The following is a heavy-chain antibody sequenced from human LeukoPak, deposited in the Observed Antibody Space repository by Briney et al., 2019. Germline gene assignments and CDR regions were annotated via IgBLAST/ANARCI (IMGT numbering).Heavy chain of an antibody. Sequence: SVKVSCKASGGTFSSYAISWVRQAPGQGLEWMGGIIPIFGTANYAQKFQGRVTITADKSTSTAYMELSSLRSEDTAVYYCARVRGGSSAGSYYYHYMGVWGKGTTVTISS. CDR1: GGTFSSYA. V-gene: IGHV1-69*06. J-gene: IGHJ6*03. D-gene: IGHD1-26*01. CDR3: ARVRGGSSAGSYYYHYMGV. CDR2: IIPIFGTA.